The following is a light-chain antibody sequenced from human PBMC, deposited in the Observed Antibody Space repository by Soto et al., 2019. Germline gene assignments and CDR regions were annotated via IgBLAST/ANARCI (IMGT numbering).Light chain of an antibody. CDR2: GAS. J-gene: IGKJ4*01. Sequence: EIVMTQSPATLSVSPGERATLSCRASQTIRNYLAWFQQKPGQAPSLLIYGASTRATGIPARFSGSGSGTEFPLTISSLQSDDFALYYCQQYNNWPLTFGGGTKVEI. CDR3: QQYNNWPLT. CDR1: QTIRNY. V-gene: IGKV3-15*01.